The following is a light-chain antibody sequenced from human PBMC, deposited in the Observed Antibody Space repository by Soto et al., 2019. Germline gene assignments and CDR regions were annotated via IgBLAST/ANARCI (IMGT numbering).Light chain of an antibody. J-gene: IGKJ4*01. Sequence: EIVMTQSPATLSVSPGERATLSCRANQSISTNLAWYQQKPGQAPRLLIYGASTRATGIPARFSGSGSGTDFTLTISSLQSEDFAVYYCQQYNNWPPLTFGGGTKVEIK. CDR1: QSISTN. CDR3: QQYNNWPPLT. V-gene: IGKV3-15*01. CDR2: GAS.